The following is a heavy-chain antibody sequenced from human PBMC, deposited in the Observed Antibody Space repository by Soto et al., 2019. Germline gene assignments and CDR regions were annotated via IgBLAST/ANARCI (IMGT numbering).Heavy chain of an antibody. CDR2: FNTDTNNI. Sequence: QVQLVQSGAEVKEPGASVKVSCKTSGYTFTHYALHWVRQAPGQRPEWLGWFNTDTNNIKYSQKLQGRFAITVDTSANTFYMELSNLRSEDTAIYYCVRDGGYQLLFFDNWGQGTLVTVSS. D-gene: IGHD2-2*01. CDR1: GYTFTHYA. V-gene: IGHV1-3*04. CDR3: VRDGGYQLLFFDN. J-gene: IGHJ4*02.